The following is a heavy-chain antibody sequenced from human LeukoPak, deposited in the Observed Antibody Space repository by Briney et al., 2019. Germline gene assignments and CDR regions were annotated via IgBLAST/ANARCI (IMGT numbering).Heavy chain of an antibody. Sequence: PSETLSLTCTVSGGSISSYYWNWIRQPPGKGLEWIGYIYYSGSTNFNPSLKSRVTISVDTSKNHFSPKLSSVTAADTAVYYCAREREYCSGGSCRRWFDPWGQGTLVTVSS. CDR2: IYYSGST. CDR3: AREREYCSGGSCRRWFDP. D-gene: IGHD2-15*01. V-gene: IGHV4-59*01. J-gene: IGHJ5*02. CDR1: GGSISSYY.